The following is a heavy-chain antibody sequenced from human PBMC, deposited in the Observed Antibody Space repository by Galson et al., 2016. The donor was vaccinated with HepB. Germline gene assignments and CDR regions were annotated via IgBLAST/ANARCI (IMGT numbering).Heavy chain of an antibody. J-gene: IGHJ2*01. Sequence: SLRLSCAASGFTLSDSYVDWVRQAPGKGLEWVARSRNKANGFITDYAASVKGGFTLSRDDSQNSVYLQMNSLKTEDTAMYYCARAAGGFDLWGRGTLVTVSS. CDR3: ARAAGGFDL. CDR1: GFTLSDSY. CDR2: SRNKANGFIT. V-gene: IGHV3-72*01. D-gene: IGHD1-14*01.